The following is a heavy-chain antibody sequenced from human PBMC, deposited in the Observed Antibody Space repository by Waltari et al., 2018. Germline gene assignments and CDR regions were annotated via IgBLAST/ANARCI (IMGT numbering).Heavy chain of an antibody. Sequence: EVQLVESGGGVEQHGGSLRLTCAGSGVNFGSYEMLWVRQAPGKGLEWVSYIGTSDRSIYYADSVRGRFTISRDNAKNSLYLHMNNLRAEDTAVYYCARVGGYYYYYMDVWGKGTTVTVSS. D-gene: IGHD3-16*01. V-gene: IGHV3-48*03. J-gene: IGHJ6*03. CDR2: IGTSDRSI. CDR3: ARVGGYYYYYMDV. CDR1: GVNFGSYE.